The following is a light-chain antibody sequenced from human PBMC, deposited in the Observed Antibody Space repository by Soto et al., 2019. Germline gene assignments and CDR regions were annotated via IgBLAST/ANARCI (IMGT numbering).Light chain of an antibody. V-gene: IGLV2-8*01. J-gene: IGLJ1*01. CDR2: EVS. CDR1: SSDVGYYNY. CDR3: SSHAGYNNFYV. Sequence: QSVLTQPPSASGSPGQSVTISCTGTSSDVGYYNYVSWFQQHPGKGPELIIYEVSKRPSGVPDRFSGSKSGNTASLTVSGLQAEDEADYYCSSHAGYNNFYVFGSGTKVTVL.